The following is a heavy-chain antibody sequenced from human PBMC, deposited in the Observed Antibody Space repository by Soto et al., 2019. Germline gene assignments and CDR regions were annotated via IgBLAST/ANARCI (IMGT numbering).Heavy chain of an antibody. D-gene: IGHD3-9*01. CDR3: ARTHDIAPYYFDY. CDR1: GFTFSSYG. Sequence: QVQLVESGGGVVQPGRSLRLSCAASGFTFSSYGMHWVRQAPGKGLEWVAVIWYDGTNKYYADSVKGRFTISRDNSKNTLYLQMNSLRAEDTVVYYCARTHDIAPYYFDYWGQGSLVTVSS. J-gene: IGHJ4*02. CDR2: IWYDGTNK. V-gene: IGHV3-33*01.